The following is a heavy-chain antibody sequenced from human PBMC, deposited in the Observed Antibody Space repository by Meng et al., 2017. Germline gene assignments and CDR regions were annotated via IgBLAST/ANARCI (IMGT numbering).Heavy chain of an antibody. CDR1: GFTFSSYW. J-gene: IGHJ4*02. D-gene: IGHD3-10*01. CDR3: ANQSPWFGEEY. V-gene: IGHV3-74*01. CDR2: INSDGSST. Sequence: GESLKISCAASGFTFSSYWMHWVRQAPGKGLVWVSRINSDGSSTSYADSVKGRFTISRDNAKNTLYLQMNSLRAEDTAVYYCANQSPWFGEEYWGQGTLVTVSS.